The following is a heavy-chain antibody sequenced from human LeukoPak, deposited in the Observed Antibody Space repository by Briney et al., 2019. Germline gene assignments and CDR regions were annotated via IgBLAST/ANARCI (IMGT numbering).Heavy chain of an antibody. V-gene: IGHV3-23*01. CDR3: AKGSSSGWPYYFDY. Sequence: PGGSLRLSCAASGFTFSSYAMSWVRQAPGKGLEWVSAITGSGGSTYNADSVKGRFTISRDNSKNTLYLQTNSLRAEDTAIYFCAKGSSSGWPYYFDYWGQGALVTVSS. D-gene: IGHD6-19*01. CDR2: ITGSGGST. J-gene: IGHJ4*02. CDR1: GFTFSSYA.